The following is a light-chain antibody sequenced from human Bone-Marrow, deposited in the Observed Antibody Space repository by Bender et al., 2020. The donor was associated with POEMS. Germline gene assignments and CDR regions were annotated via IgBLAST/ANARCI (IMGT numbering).Light chain of an antibody. CDR1: SSDFGGYNY. CDR3: CSYADSSTLV. CDR2: DVI. V-gene: IGLV2-14*03. Sequence: QSVLTQPPSVSGSPGQSITISCTGTSSDFGGYNYVSWYQQHPGKAPKLMIYDVINRPSGVSNRFSGSKSGNTASLTISGLQAEDEADYYCCSYADSSTLVFGTGTKVTVL. J-gene: IGLJ1*01.